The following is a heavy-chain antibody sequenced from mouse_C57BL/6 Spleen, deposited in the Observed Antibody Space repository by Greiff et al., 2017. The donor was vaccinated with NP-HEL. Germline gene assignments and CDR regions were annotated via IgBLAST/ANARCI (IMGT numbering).Heavy chain of an antibody. Sequence: QVQLKQSGAELVKPGASVTLSCKASGYTFTDYEMHWVKQTPVHGLEWIGAIDPETGGTAYNQKFKGKAILTADKSSSTAYMELRSLTSEDSAVYYCTRGDDGYFLAYWGQGTLVTVSA. CDR3: TRGDDGYFLAY. CDR2: IDPETGGT. CDR1: GYTFTDYE. D-gene: IGHD2-3*01. J-gene: IGHJ3*01. V-gene: IGHV1-15*01.